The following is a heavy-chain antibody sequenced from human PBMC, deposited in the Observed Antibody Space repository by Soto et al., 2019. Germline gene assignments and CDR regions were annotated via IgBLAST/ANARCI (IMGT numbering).Heavy chain of an antibody. V-gene: IGHV4-34*01. CDR2: INHSGST. D-gene: IGHD6-13*01. CDR1: GGSFSGYY. CDR3: ARGYKSLIAAATYYFDY. Sequence: SETLSLTCAVYGGSFSGYYWSWIRQPPGKGLEWIGEINHSGSTNYNPSLKSRVTISVDTSKNQFSLKLSSVTAADTAMYYCARGYKSLIAAATYYFDYWGQGTLVTVSS. J-gene: IGHJ4*02.